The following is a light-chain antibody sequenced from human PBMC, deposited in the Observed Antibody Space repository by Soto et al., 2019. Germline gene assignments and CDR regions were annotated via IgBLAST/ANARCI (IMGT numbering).Light chain of an antibody. Sequence: QSVLTQPASVSGSPGQSITISCTGTSRVFGSYNLVSWYQQHPGKAPKLMIYEGTKRPSGVSDRLSGSRSGNTASLTISGLQAEDEADYYCCSYASSSTYVFGTGTKVTVL. J-gene: IGLJ1*01. V-gene: IGLV2-23*01. CDR3: CSYASSSTYV. CDR1: SRVFGSYNL. CDR2: EGT.